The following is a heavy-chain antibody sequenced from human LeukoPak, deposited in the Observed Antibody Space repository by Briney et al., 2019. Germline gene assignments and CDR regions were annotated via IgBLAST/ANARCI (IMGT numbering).Heavy chain of an antibody. D-gene: IGHD3-10*01. CDR2: ISGSGGTT. V-gene: IGHV3-23*01. Sequence: GGSLRLSCAASGFTFSSYWMSWVRQAPGKGLEWVSTISGSGGTTYYADSVKGRFTISRDNSKNTLYLQMNSLRAEDTAVYYCAKDFTMIRGSELDYWGQGTLVTVSS. CDR1: GFTFSSYW. J-gene: IGHJ4*02. CDR3: AKDFTMIRGSELDY.